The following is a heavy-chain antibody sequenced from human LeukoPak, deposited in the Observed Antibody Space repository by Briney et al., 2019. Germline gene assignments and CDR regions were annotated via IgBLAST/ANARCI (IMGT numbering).Heavy chain of an antibody. CDR1: GGSISSSSYY. Sequence: PSETLSLTCTVSGGSISSSSYYWGWIRQPPGKGLEWIGSIYYSGSTYYNPSFKSRVTISVDTSKNQFSLKLSSVTAADTAVYYCARFHKRYNWNDRDAFDIWGQGTMVTVSS. D-gene: IGHD1-20*01. CDR2: IYYSGST. CDR3: ARFHKRYNWNDRDAFDI. J-gene: IGHJ3*02. V-gene: IGHV4-39*07.